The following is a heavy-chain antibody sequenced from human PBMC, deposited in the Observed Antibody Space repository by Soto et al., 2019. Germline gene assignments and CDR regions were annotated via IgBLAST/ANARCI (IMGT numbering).Heavy chain of an antibody. CDR1: GYACANYW. D-gene: IGHD5-18*01. V-gene: IGHV5-10-1*01. J-gene: IGHJ4*02. CDR3: ARRRGYSYDFDY. Sequence: GESLKISCNASGYACANYWISWVRQKPGQGLEWMGRIDPSDSRTKYSPSFDGHVTISIDKSISAAFLQWSSLRASDTAVYYCARRRGYSYDFDYWGQGTLVTVSS. CDR2: IDPSDSRT.